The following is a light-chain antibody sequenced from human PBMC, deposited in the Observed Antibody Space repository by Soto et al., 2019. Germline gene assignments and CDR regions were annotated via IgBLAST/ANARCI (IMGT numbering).Light chain of an antibody. CDR1: SSDVGGYNF. CDR3: SSQAGTYPFI. J-gene: IGLJ2*01. V-gene: IGLV2-11*01. Sequence: QSALTQPRSVSGSPGQSVTISCTGTSSDVGGYNFVSWYQQHPDKAPKLMIYDVAKRPSGVPDRFSGSKSGNTASLTISGLQAEDEAAYYCSSQAGTYPFIFGGGTKLTVL. CDR2: DVA.